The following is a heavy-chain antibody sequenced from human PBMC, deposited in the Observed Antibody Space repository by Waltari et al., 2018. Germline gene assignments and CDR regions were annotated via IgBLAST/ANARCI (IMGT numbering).Heavy chain of an antibody. CDR1: GGSLRSAGYY. V-gene: IGHV4-31*03. Sequence: QVQLQESGPGLVKPSQTLSLTCTVPGGSLRSAGYYWSLLRQHPGKGLEWIGYIYYSGRTYYNPSLKSRVTISVDTSKNQFSLKLSSVTAADTAVYYCARGHCSSTSCYAEDWFDPWGQGTLVTVSS. D-gene: IGHD2-2*01. CDR2: IYYSGRT. CDR3: ARGHCSSTSCYAEDWFDP. J-gene: IGHJ5*02.